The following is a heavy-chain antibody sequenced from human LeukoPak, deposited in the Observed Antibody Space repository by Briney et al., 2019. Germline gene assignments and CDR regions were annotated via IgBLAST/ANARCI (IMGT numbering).Heavy chain of an antibody. CDR3: ARGLYSSSWYDY. CDR1: GGSISSSSYY. CDR2: IYYSGST. Sequence: PSETLSLTCTVSGGSISSSSYYWGWIRQPPGKGLEWIGSIYYSGSTYYNPSLKSRVTISVDTSKNQFSLKLSSVTAADTAVYYCARGLYSSSWYDYWGQGTLVTVSS. D-gene: IGHD6-13*01. J-gene: IGHJ4*02. V-gene: IGHV4-39*07.